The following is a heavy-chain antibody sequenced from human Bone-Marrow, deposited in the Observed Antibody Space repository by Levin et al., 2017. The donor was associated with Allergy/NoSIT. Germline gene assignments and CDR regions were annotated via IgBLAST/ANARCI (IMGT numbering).Heavy chain of an antibody. CDR2: INPNSGGT. CDR1: GYTFTGYY. J-gene: IGHJ4*02. V-gene: IGHV1-2*04. D-gene: IGHD6-13*01. Sequence: GESLKISCKASGYTFTGYYMHWVRQAPGQGLEWMGWINPNSGGTNYAQKFQGWVTMTRDTSISTAYMELSRLRSDDTAVYYCARGVYSSSWYPPYFDYWGQGTLVTVSS. CDR3: ARGVYSSSWYPPYFDY.